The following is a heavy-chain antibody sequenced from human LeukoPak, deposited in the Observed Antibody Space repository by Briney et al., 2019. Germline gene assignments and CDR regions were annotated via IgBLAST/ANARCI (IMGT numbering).Heavy chain of an antibody. D-gene: IGHD3-22*01. CDR3: ASDRAVYSDSRGYYPDAFDI. CDR2: ISSRSNYI. J-gene: IGHJ3*02. CDR1: GFTFSSYN. V-gene: IGHV3-21*01. Sequence: GGSLRLSCAASGFTFSSYNMNWVRQAPGKGLEWVSSISSRSNYIYLADSLKGRFTISRDNAKNSLYLQMNSLRAEDTAMYYCASDRAVYSDSRGYYPDAFDIWGQGTMVTVSS.